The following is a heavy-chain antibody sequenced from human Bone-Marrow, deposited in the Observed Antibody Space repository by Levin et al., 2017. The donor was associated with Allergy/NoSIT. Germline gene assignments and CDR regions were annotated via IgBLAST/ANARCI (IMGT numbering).Heavy chain of an antibody. J-gene: IGHJ4*02. D-gene: IGHD2-15*01. CDR2: ISAYNGNT. CDR1: GYTFTSYG. CDR3: ARERTTSPPIVVVVAATEGYFDY. V-gene: IGHV1-18*01. Sequence: ASVKVSCKASGYTFTSYGISWVRQAPGQGLEWMGWISAYNGNTNYAQKLQGRVTMTTDTSTSTAYMELRSLRSDDAAVYYCARERTTSPPIVVVVAATEGYFDYWGQGTLVTVSS.